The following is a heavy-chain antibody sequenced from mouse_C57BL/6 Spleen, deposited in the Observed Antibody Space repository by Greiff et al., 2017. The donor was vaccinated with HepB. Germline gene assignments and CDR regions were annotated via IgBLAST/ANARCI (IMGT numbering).Heavy chain of an antibody. CDR2: IYPGSGST. Sequence: VQVVESGAELVKPGASVKMSCKASGYTFTSYWITWVKQRPGQGLEWIGDIYPGSGSTNYNEKFKSKATLTVDTSSSTAYMQLSSLTSEDSAVYYCARIYDGYRWYFDVWGTGTTVTVSS. CDR1: GYTFTSYW. D-gene: IGHD2-3*01. J-gene: IGHJ1*03. V-gene: IGHV1-55*01. CDR3: ARIYDGYRWYFDV.